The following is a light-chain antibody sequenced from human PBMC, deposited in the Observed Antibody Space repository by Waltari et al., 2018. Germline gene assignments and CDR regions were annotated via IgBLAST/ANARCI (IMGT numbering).Light chain of an antibody. V-gene: IGLV1-44*01. CDR1: SSNIGSNS. J-gene: IGLJ2*01. CDR2: SDN. Sequence: QSVLTQPPSASGTPGQRVTISCSGSSSNIGSNSVNWYQHLPGTAPKLLIYSDNLRPSGVPDRLSGSKSGASASLAISGLQSEDEADYYCAAWDVSLNGLVFGGGTKLTVL. CDR3: AAWDVSLNGLV.